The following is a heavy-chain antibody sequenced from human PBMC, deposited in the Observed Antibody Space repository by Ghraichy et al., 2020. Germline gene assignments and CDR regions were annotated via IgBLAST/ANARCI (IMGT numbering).Heavy chain of an antibody. V-gene: IGHV1-46*01. D-gene: IGHD3-22*01. CDR1: GYTFTYYY. CDR3: ARDGYHDSRGFLDY. CDR2: VNPSGGGT. J-gene: IGHJ4*02. Sequence: ASVKVSCKASGYTFTYYYIHWVRQAPGQGLEWMGIVNPSGGGTRNAQKFQDRVTMTRDTSTSTVYMQLSSLRSEDTAVYYCARDGYHDSRGFLDYWGQGTLVTVSS.